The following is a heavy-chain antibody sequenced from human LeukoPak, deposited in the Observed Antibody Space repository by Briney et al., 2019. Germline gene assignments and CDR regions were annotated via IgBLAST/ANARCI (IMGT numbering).Heavy chain of an antibody. V-gene: IGHV4-39*01. J-gene: IGHJ3*01. CDR3: ARRGSRLVVLLSAFDF. D-gene: IGHD2-2*01. CDR1: GGSTGSRGYY. CDR2: GDYSGTT. Sequence: SETLSLMCTVSGGSTGSRGYYWDWVRQPPGKGLEWIGSGDYSGTTHYNPSLKSRVTISVDTSENQFSLKLTSVTAADTAVYYCARRGSRLVVLLSAFDFWGQGTMVTVSS.